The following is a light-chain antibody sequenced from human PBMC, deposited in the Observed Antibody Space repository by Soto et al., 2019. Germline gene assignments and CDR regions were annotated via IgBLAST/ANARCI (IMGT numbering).Light chain of an antibody. Sequence: QSVLTQPPSPSESPGQSVTISCPGTSSDVGASEYVSWYQQHPGKAPKLMIYQVSKRPPGVPDRFSGSRSGNTASLTVSGLQAEDEADYYCTSYTSSYIFVLGGGTKVTVL. CDR3: TSYTSSYIFV. CDR2: QVS. V-gene: IGLV2-8*01. CDR1: SSDVGASEY. J-gene: IGLJ1*01.